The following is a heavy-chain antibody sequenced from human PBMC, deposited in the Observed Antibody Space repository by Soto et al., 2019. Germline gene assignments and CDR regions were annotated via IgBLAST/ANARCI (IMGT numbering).Heavy chain of an antibody. CDR1: GDSIRSGTYS. CDR3: ARDSSWRGYCDL. V-gene: IGHV4-31*03. D-gene: IGHD3-3*01. Sequence: QVQLQESGPGLVRPSQTLSLTCTVSGDSIRSGTYSWTWIRQHPGKVLEWIGVIYNSGTTYYNPCLKSRVNISSDTSKSQFSLKMSSVTAADTAIYYCARDSSWRGYCDLWGQGTLVTVSS. CDR2: IYNSGTT. J-gene: IGHJ4*02.